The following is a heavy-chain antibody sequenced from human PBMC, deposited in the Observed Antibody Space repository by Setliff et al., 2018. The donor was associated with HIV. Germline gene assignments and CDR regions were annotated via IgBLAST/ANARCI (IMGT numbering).Heavy chain of an antibody. CDR1: GYTFTGYY. D-gene: IGHD3-16*01. J-gene: IGHJ6*03. Sequence: SVKVSCKASGYTFTGYYMYWVRQAPGQGLEWMGRSIPILGIGNDEQAQKFKGRVTFTADKSTSTVYMELSSLRSEDTAVYYCARCGAGEWHLYMDVWGKGTAVTVSS. CDR3: ARCGAGEWHLYMDV. V-gene: IGHV1-69*02. CDR2: SIPILGIG.